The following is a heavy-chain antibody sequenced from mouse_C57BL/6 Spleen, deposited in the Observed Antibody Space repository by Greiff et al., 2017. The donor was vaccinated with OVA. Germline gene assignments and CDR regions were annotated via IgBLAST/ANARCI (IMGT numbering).Heavy chain of an antibody. V-gene: IGHV1-82*01. J-gene: IGHJ2*01. CDR2: IYPGDGDT. Sequence: QVQLQQSGPELVKPGASVKISCKASGYAFSSSWMNWVKQRPGKGLEWIGRIYPGDGDTNYNGKFKGKATLTADKSSSTAYMQLSSLTSEDSAVYFCAREGIYYGYDVDYWGQGTTHTVSS. CDR1: GYAFSSSW. CDR3: AREGIYYGYDVDY. D-gene: IGHD2-2*01.